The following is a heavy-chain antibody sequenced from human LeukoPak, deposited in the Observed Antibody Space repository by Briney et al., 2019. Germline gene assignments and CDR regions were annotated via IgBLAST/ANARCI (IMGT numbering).Heavy chain of an antibody. CDR3: ARRQYYDFWSGSPDPSLDAFDI. CDR1: GGSISSYY. D-gene: IGHD3-3*01. V-gene: IGHV4-4*07. J-gene: IGHJ3*02. Sequence: PSETLSLTCTVSGGSISSYYWSWIRQPAGKGLEWIGRIYTSGSTNYNPSLKSRVTMSVDTSKNQFSLKLSSVTAADTAVYYCARRQYYDFWSGSPDPSLDAFDIWGQGTMVTVSS. CDR2: IYTSGST.